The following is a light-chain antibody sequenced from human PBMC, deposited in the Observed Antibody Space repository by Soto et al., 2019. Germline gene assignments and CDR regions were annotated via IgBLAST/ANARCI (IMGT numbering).Light chain of an antibody. Sequence: QSALTQPASVSGSPGQSITISCTGTSSDVGGYKFVSWYQQHPGKAPKLMIYDVSNRPSGVSNRFSGSKSGNTASLTISGLQAEVEADYYCSSYTSSGTLVVFGGGTKLTVL. J-gene: IGLJ2*01. CDR2: DVS. V-gene: IGLV2-14*01. CDR1: SSDVGGYKF. CDR3: SSYTSSGTLVV.